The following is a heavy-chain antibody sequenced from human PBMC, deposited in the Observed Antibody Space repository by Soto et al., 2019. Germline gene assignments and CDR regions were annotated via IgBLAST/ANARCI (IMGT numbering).Heavy chain of an antibody. CDR1: GYTFTSYG. J-gene: IGHJ4*02. CDR3: ARERGGYSYGDY. V-gene: IGHV1-18*01. CDR2: VNIYEGST. Sequence: QVQLVPSGAEVKKPGASVKVSCKASGYTFTSYGITWVRQAPGQGLEWMGWVNIYEGSTNYAQKFQGRVTMTTDTSTSTVYLELRSLRSDDTAIYYCARERGGYSYGDYWGQGTLVTVSS. D-gene: IGHD5-18*01.